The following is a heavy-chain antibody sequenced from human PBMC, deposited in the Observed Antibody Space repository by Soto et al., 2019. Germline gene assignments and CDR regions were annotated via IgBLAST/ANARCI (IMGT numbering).Heavy chain of an antibody. V-gene: IGHV3-48*01. J-gene: IGHJ4*02. D-gene: IGHD3-10*01. CDR2: ISSSSSTI. CDR3: ARDVVRGVKLYYFDY. Sequence: PGGSLRLSCAASGFTFSSYSMNWVRQAPGKGLEWVSYISSSSSTIYYADSVKGRFTISRDNAKNSLYLQMNSLRAEDTAVYYCARDVVRGVKLYYFDYWGQGTLVTVSS. CDR1: GFTFSSYS.